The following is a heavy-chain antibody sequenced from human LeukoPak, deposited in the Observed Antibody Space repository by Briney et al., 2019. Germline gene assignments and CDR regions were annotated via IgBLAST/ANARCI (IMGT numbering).Heavy chain of an antibody. CDR2: INWNGGST. V-gene: IGHV3-20*04. D-gene: IGHD4-17*01. J-gene: IGHJ4*02. CDR3: ARDYGDYGFGQGGY. CDR1: GFTFDDYG. Sequence: GGSLRLSCAASGFTFDDYGMSWVRQAPGKGLEWVSGINWNGGSTGYADSVKGRFTISRDNAKNSLYLQMNRLRAEDTALYYCARDYGDYGFGQGGYWGQGTLVTVSS.